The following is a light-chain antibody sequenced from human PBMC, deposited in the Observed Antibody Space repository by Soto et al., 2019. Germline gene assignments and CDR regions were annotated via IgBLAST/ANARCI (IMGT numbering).Light chain of an antibody. CDR3: QQYNMPVRPS. J-gene: IGKJ2*01. CDR1: QSVSSN. CDR2: GAS. V-gene: IGKV3-15*01. Sequence: EIVMTQSPATLSVSPGERATLSCRASQSVSSNLAWYQQKPGQAPRLLIYGASTRATGIPARFSGSGSGTEFTLTISSLQSEDFAVYYCQQYNMPVRPSFGQGTKLEIK.